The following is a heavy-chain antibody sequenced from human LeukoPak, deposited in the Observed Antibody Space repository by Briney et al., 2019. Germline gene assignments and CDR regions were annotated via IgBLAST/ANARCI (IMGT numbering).Heavy chain of an antibody. CDR2: IYISGST. D-gene: IGHD6-13*01. J-gene: IGHJ4*02. CDR1: GSSISSSSYY. Sequence: TSETLSLTCTVSGSSISSSSYYWGWIRQPPGKGLEWIGTIYISGSTYYNPSLKSRVTISVDTSKNQFSLKLSSVTAADTAVYYCARDGLGFSSSWPFDYWGQGTLVTVSS. CDR3: ARDGLGFSSSWPFDY. V-gene: IGHV4-39*07.